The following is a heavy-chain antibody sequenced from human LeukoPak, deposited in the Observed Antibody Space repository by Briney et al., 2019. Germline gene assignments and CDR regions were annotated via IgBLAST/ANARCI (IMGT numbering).Heavy chain of an antibody. CDR2: ISSSSSYT. D-gene: IGHD5-18*01. V-gene: IGHV3-11*06. Sequence: GGSLRLSCAASGFTFSDYYMSWIRQAPGKGLEWVSYISSSSSYTNYADSVKGRFTISRDNAKNSLYLQMNSLRAEDTAVYYCARELRGYSYGYWATCFDYWGQGTLVTVSS. CDR3: ARELRGYSYGYWATCFDY. J-gene: IGHJ4*02. CDR1: GFTFSDYY.